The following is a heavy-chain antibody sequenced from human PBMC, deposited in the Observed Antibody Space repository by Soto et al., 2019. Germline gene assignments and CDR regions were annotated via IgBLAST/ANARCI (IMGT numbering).Heavy chain of an antibody. Sequence: ASVKVSCKASGYTFTSYGISWVRQAPGQGLEWMGWISAYNGNTNYAQKLQGRVTMTTDTSTSTAYMELRSLRSDDTAVYYCARGPFVVVTAIRQSYYGMDVWGQGTTVTVSS. V-gene: IGHV1-18*01. D-gene: IGHD2-21*02. CDR2: ISAYNGNT. J-gene: IGHJ6*02. CDR3: ARGPFVVVTAIRQSYYGMDV. CDR1: GYTFTSYG.